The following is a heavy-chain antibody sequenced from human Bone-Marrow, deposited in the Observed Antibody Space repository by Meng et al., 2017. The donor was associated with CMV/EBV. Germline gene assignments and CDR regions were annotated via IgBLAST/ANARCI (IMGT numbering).Heavy chain of an antibody. CDR2: ISAYNGNT. D-gene: IGHD1-26*01. CDR1: GYTFTSYG. CDR3: ARQWELPDAFDI. Sequence: ASVKVSCKASGYTFTSYGISWVRQAPGQGLEWMGRISAYNGNTNYAQKLQGRVTMTTDTSTSTAYMELRSLRSDDTAVYYCARQWELPDAFDIWGQGTMVTVSS. V-gene: IGHV1-18*01. J-gene: IGHJ3*02.